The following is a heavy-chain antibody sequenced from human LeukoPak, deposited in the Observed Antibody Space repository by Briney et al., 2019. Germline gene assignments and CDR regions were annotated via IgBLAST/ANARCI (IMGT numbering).Heavy chain of an antibody. D-gene: IGHD2-2*01. CDR2: IRYDGSNK. CDR3: AQGDIVVAPGDAFDI. Sequence: PGGSLGLSCAASGFTFSSYVMHWVRQAPGKGLEWVAFIRYDGSNKYYADSVKGRFTISRDNSKNTLYLQMNSLRAEDTAVYYCAQGDIVVAPGDAFDIWGQGTMVTVSS. CDR1: GFTFSSYV. J-gene: IGHJ3*02. V-gene: IGHV3-30*02.